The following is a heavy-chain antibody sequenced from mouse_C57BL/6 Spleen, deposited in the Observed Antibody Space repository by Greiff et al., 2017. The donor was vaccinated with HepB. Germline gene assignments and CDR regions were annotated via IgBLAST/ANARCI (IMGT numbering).Heavy chain of an antibody. D-gene: IGHD1-1*01. J-gene: IGHJ2*01. V-gene: IGHV1-7*01. CDR3: ARYPTTVVADY. CDR2: INPSSGYT. Sequence: VQLQQSGAELAKPGASVKLSCKASGYTFTSYWMHWVKQRPGQGLEWIGYINPSSGYTKYNQKFKDKATLPADKSSSTAYMQLSSLTYEDSAVYYCARYPTTVVADYWGQGTTLTVSS. CDR1: GYTFTSYW.